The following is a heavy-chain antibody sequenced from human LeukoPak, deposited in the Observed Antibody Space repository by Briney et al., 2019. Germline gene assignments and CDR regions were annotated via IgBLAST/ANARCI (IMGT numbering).Heavy chain of an antibody. CDR3: ASTPSSIADAFDI. V-gene: IGHV5-51*01. D-gene: IGHD6-6*01. Sequence: GESLKISCKGSGYSFTSYWIGWVRQMPGKGLEWMGIIYPGDSDTRYSPSFQGQVTISADKSISTAYLQWSSLKASDTAMYYCASTPSSIADAFDIWGQGTMVTVSS. CDR1: GYSFTSYW. CDR2: IYPGDSDT. J-gene: IGHJ3*02.